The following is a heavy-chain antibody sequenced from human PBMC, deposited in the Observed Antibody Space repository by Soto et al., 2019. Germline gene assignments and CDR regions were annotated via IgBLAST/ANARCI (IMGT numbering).Heavy chain of an antibody. J-gene: IGHJ4*02. CDR3: ARGGKSVMFMQGYYFDY. CDR2: ITHSGST. D-gene: IGHD3-10*02. Sequence: QVQLQQWGAGLLKPSETLSLTCGVYGGSFSPYYWSWIRQPPGKGLEWIGEITHSGSTNYNPSLKSRVTISVDTSKNQFSLKFTSVTAADTAVYYCARGGKSVMFMQGYYFDYWGQGTVVTVSS. CDR1: GGSFSPYY. V-gene: IGHV4-34*02.